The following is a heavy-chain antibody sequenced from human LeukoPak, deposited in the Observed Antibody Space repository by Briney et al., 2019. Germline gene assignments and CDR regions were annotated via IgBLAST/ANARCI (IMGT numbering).Heavy chain of an antibody. D-gene: IGHD1-26*01. CDR2: ISWNSGSI. J-gene: IGHJ3*02. Sequence: PGGSLRLSCAASGFTFDDYAMHWVRQAPGKGLEWVSGISWNSGSIGYADSVKGRFTISRDNAKNSLYLQMNSLRAEDTAVYYCARDRIRWELRPDAFDIWGQGTMVTVSS. V-gene: IGHV3-9*01. CDR3: ARDRIRWELRPDAFDI. CDR1: GFTFDDYA.